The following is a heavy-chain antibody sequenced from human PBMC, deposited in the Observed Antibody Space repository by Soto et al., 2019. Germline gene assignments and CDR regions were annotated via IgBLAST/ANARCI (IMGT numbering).Heavy chain of an antibody. CDR2: INPNSGGT. CDR3: ASAAVTGTAGLDF. V-gene: IGHV1-2*02. CDR1: GYTFSGFY. Sequence: ASVKVSCKASGYTFSGFYMHWVRQAPGQGLEWMGWINPNSGGTKSAEKFQGRVTVTRDTSISTAYMELSRLTSDDTAVYYCASAAVTGTAGLDFWGQGTQVTVSS. D-gene: IGHD6-19*01. J-gene: IGHJ4*02.